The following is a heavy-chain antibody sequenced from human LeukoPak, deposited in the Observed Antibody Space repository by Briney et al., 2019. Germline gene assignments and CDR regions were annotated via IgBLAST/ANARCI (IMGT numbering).Heavy chain of an antibody. Sequence: GGSLRLSCAASGFTFSYYSMNWVRQAPGKGLEWVSYFSTRSSTISYADSVKGRFAISRDNAKNSQYLQMNSLRDEDTAVYYCARDQDYGFDYWGQGTLVIVSS. D-gene: IGHD4-17*01. CDR2: FSTRSSTI. V-gene: IGHV3-48*02. CDR1: GFTFSYYS. CDR3: ARDQDYGFDY. J-gene: IGHJ4*02.